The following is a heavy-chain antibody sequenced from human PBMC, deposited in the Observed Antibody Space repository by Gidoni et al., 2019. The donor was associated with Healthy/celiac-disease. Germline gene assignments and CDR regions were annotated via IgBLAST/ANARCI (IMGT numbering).Heavy chain of an antibody. V-gene: IGHV4-59*01. D-gene: IGHD3-10*01. CDR2: IYYSGST. Sequence: QVQLQESGPGLVKPSETLSLTCTVSGGSIRSYYWSWIRQPPGKGLEWIGYIYYSGSTNYNPSLKSRVTISVDTSKNQFSLKLSSVTAADTAVYYCARDRRGLDYYGSEGFDPWGQGTLVTVSS. J-gene: IGHJ5*02. CDR1: GGSIRSYY. CDR3: ARDRRGLDYYGSEGFDP.